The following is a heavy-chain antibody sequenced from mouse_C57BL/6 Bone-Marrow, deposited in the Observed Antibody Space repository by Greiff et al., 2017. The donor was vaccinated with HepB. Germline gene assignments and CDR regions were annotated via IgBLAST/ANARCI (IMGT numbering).Heavy chain of an antibody. CDR3: ASPLNYYGSGAY. Sequence: EVMLVESGGDLVKPGGSLKLSCAASGFTFSSYGMSWVRQTPDKRLEWVATISSGGSYTYYPDSVKGRFTISRDNAKNTLYLQMSSLKSEDTAMYYCASPLNYYGSGAYWGQGTLVTVSA. CDR2: ISSGGSYT. D-gene: IGHD1-1*01. V-gene: IGHV5-6*01. CDR1: GFTFSSYG. J-gene: IGHJ3*01.